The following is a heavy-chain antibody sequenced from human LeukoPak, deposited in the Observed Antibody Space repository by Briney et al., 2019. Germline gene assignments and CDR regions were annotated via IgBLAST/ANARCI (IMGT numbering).Heavy chain of an antibody. Sequence: PGGSLRLSCAASGLTFSIYAMSWVRKAPGKGLEWVAGISGSGESIHYVASVKGRFTISRDNSKNTLYLQMNGLRAEDTALYYCAKDRFRRQSSGKPLDYWGQGTLVTVSS. V-gene: IGHV3-23*01. D-gene: IGHD3-22*01. J-gene: IGHJ4*02. CDR2: ISGSGESI. CDR1: GLTFSIYA. CDR3: AKDRFRRQSSGKPLDY.